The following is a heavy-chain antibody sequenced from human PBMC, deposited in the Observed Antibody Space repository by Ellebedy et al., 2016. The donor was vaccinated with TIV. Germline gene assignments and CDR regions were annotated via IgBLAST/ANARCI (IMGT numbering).Heavy chain of an antibody. D-gene: IGHD5-12*01. J-gene: IGHJ4*02. CDR1: GYFFTNFG. Sequence: ASVKVSCKASGYFFTNFGISWVRQAPGQGLEWMGWISVYKGNTNYAQNLQGRVTLTTDTSTSTAYMELRSLRSDDTAVYFCARDMVQGMVARYLWFDYWGQGTLITVSS. V-gene: IGHV1-18*01. CDR2: ISVYKGNT. CDR3: ARDMVQGMVARYLWFDY.